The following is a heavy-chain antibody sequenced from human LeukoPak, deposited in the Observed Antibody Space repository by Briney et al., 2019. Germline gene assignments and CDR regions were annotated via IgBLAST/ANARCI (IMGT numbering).Heavy chain of an antibody. CDR1: GGSISSSSYY. Sequence: PSETLSLTCTVSGGSISSSSYYWGWIRQPPGKGLEWIGSIYYSGSTYYNPSLKSRVTISLDTSKSQFSLKLISVTASDTAVYYCAILTKFLTTYYPTPWGQGTLVTVSS. D-gene: IGHD2/OR15-2a*01. CDR2: IYYSGST. CDR3: AILTKFLTTYYPTP. J-gene: IGHJ5*02. V-gene: IGHV4-39*07.